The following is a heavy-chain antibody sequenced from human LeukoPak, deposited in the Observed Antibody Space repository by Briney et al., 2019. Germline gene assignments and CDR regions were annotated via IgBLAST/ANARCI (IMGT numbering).Heavy chain of an antibody. J-gene: IGHJ4*02. CDR3: ARVDIVVVVVPGQPSSYTYYFDY. D-gene: IGHD2-15*01. CDR2: ISAYNGNT. Sequence: ASVKVSCKASGYTFTSYGISWVRQAPGQGLEWMGWISAYNGNTNYAQKLQGRVTMTTDTSTSTAYMELRSLRSDDTAVYYCARVDIVVVVVPGQPSSYTYYFDYWGQGTLVTVSS. CDR1: GYTFTSYG. V-gene: IGHV1-18*01.